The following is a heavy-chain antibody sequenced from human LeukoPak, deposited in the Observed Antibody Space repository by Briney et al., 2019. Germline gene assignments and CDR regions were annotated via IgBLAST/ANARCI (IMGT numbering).Heavy chain of an antibody. CDR2: ISGSGGST. D-gene: IGHD3-22*01. J-gene: IGHJ4*02. Sequence: GGSLRLSCAASGFTFSSYAMSWVRQAPGKGLEWVSAISGSGGSTYYADSVKGRFTISRDNSKNTLYLQMNSLRAEDTAVYYCAKVSGGYDSSGYFYYFDYWGQGTLVTVSS. CDR3: AKVSGGYDSSGYFYYFDY. V-gene: IGHV3-23*01. CDR1: GFTFSSYA.